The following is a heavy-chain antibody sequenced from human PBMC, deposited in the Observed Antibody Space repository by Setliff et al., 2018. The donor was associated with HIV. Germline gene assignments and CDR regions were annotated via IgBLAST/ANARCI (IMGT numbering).Heavy chain of an antibody. CDR3: VASSSWSCRLNF. V-gene: IGHV4-34*01. CDR1: GGSFSGYY. D-gene: IGHD2-2*01. J-gene: IGHJ4*02. Sequence: SETLSLTCAAYGGSFSGYYSWIRQAPGKGLEWIGEVNHGGSTHHNASLKSRLTISIDTSKKQFSLKLTSVTAADAAVYYCVASSSWSCRLNFWGPGTLVTVSS. CDR2: VNHGGST.